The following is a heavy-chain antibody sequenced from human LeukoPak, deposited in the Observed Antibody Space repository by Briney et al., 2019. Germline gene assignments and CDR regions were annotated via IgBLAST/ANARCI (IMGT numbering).Heavy chain of an antibody. Sequence: ASVKVSCKASGYTFTGYYMHWVRQAPGQGLEWMGRINPNSGGANYAQKFQGRVTMTRDTSISTAYMELSSLRSDDTAVYYCARSALGYCSSTRCFGFDYWGQGTLVTVSS. V-gene: IGHV1-2*06. J-gene: IGHJ4*02. CDR3: ARSALGYCSSTRCFGFDY. CDR2: INPNSGGA. CDR1: GYTFTGYY. D-gene: IGHD2-2*01.